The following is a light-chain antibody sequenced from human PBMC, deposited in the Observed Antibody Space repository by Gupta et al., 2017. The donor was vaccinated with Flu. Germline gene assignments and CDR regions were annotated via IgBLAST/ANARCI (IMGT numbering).Light chain of an antibody. CDR3: MRGTGWPYA. J-gene: IGKJ2*01. Sequence: IACKSSQSLVHKNGNTYLHWFQQRPGQSPRRLIYNVSNRDSGVPDRFSSSGSGTDFTLKISRVEADDFGVYYCMRGTGWPYAFGQGTKLEI. CDR2: NVS. V-gene: IGKV2-30*02. CDR1: QSLVHKNGNTY.